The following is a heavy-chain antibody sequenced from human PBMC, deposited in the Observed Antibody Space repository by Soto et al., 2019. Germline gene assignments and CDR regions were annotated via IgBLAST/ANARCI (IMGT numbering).Heavy chain of an antibody. D-gene: IGHD3-10*01. J-gene: IGHJ5*02. CDR3: ARHTYNDGGGPQFDP. CDR1: GGFPSSYH. CDR2: IRDSGHT. Sequence: SETLAPTCTVSGGFPSSYHWSWGRQAPEKGLEWLAYIRDSGHTTYNPSLKSRVTIPVDASKSHLSLSPSSVTAADTDVYYSARHTYNDGGGPQFDPWGRGILVTVSS. V-gene: IGHV4-59*08.